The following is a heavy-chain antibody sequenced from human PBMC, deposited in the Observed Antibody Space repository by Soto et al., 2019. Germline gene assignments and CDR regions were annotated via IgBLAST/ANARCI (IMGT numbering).Heavy chain of an antibody. V-gene: IGHV1-24*01. CDR3: ATVLLLYYYDSRLGPFDI. D-gene: IGHD3-22*01. Sequence: GASVKVSCKVSGYTLTELSMHWVRQAPGKGLEWMGGFDPEDGETIYAQKFQGRVTMTEDTSTDTAYMELSSLRSEDTAVYYCATVLLLYYYDSRLGPFDIWGQGTMVTVS. J-gene: IGHJ3*02. CDR1: GYTLTELS. CDR2: FDPEDGET.